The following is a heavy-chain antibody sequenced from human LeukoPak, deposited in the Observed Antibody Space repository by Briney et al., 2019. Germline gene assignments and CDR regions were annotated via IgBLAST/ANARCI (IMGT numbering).Heavy chain of an antibody. D-gene: IGHD3-3*01. V-gene: IGHV1-8*01. Sequence: ASVKVSCKASGYTFTSYDINWVRQATGQGLEWMGWMNPNSGNTGYAQKFQGRVTMTRNTSISTAYMELSSLRSEDMAVYYCARELVRDDFWSGYYKRWFDPWGQGTLVTVSS. CDR1: GYTFTSYD. J-gene: IGHJ5*02. CDR3: ARELVRDDFWSGYYKRWFDP. CDR2: MNPNSGNT.